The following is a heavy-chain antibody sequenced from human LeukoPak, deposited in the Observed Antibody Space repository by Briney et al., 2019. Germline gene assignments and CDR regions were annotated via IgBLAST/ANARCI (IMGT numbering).Heavy chain of an antibody. CDR2: INPNSGGT. J-gene: IGHJ4*02. CDR3: ARGGPSHYDILTGYLDY. CDR1: GYTFTGYY. V-gene: IGHV1-2*02. Sequence: ASVKVSCKASGYTFTGYYMHWVRQAPGQGLEWMGWINPNSGGTNYAQKFQGRVTMTRDTSISTAYMELSRLRSDDTAVYYCARGGPSHYDILTGYLDYWGQGTLVTVSS. D-gene: IGHD3-9*01.